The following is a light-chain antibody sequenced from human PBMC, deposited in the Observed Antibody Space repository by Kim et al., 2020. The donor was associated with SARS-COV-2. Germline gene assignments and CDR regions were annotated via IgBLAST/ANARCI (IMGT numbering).Light chain of an antibody. V-gene: IGKV3-20*01. Sequence: DIVLTQSPGTLSLSPGETASLSCRASQSVRSTHLAWYQQKAGQPPRLLLYGASNRATGVPDRFTASGSGTDFTLAITRLEPEDFAVYYCQQYSSSPYSFGQGTKLEIK. CDR2: GAS. CDR1: QSVRSTH. CDR3: QQYSSSPYS. J-gene: IGKJ2*01.